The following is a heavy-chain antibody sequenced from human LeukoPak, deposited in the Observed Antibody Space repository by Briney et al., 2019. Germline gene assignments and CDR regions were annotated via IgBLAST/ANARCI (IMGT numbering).Heavy chain of an antibody. CDR3: AKRGVVIRGLLVIGYHQEAYHYDF. V-gene: IGHV3-23*01. CDR1: GISLSNYA. J-gene: IGHJ4*02. Sequence: GGSLRLSCVVSGISLSNYAMTWVRQAPGKGLEWVSYISERGGSTTYADSVKGRFTISRDTSLNTLYLQMNNLRAEDTAVYFCAKRGVVIRGLLVIGYHQEAYHYDFWGQGALVTVSS. D-gene: IGHD3-10*01. CDR2: ISERGGST.